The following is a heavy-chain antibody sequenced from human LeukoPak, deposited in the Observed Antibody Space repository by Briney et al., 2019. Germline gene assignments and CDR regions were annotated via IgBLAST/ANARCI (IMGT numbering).Heavy chain of an antibody. D-gene: IGHD4-17*01. CDR1: GFVFSTYG. CDR3: ARDDDYDDHNTSDM. CDR2: IWSHGNTK. J-gene: IGHJ3*02. V-gene: IGHV3-33*01. Sequence: GTSLRLSCAASGFVFSTYGMHWVRQAPGKGLEWVAVIWSHGNTKKYADSVTGRFTISRDNSKNTLYLEMNTLRAEDTAVYYCARDDDYDDHNTSDMWGHGTMVTVSS.